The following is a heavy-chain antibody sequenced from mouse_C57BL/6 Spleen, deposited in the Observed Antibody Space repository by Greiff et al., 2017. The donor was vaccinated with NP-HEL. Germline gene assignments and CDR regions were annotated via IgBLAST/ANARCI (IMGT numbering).Heavy chain of an antibody. D-gene: IGHD2-1*01. CDR1: GFSLTSYG. V-gene: IGHV2-5*01. Sequence: QVQLQQSGPGLVQPSQSLSITCTVSGFSLTSYGVHWVRQSPGKGLAWLGVIWRGGSTDYNAAFMSRLSITKDNSKSQVFFKRISLQANDTSIYYCAKNSGNYWFAYWGQGTLVTVSA. J-gene: IGHJ3*01. CDR2: IWRGGST. CDR3: AKNSGNYWFAY.